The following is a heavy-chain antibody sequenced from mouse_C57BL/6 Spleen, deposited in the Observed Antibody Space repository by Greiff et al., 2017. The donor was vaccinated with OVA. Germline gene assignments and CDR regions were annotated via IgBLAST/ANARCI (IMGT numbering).Heavy chain of an antibody. V-gene: IGHV14-4*01. J-gene: IGHJ2*01. CDR1: GFNIKDDY. CDR2: IDPENGDT. Sequence: EVHLVESGAELVRPGASVKLSCTASGFNIKDDYMHWVKQRPEQGLEWIGWIDPENGDTEYASKFQGKATITADTSSNTAYLQLSSLTSEDTAVYYCTSNRFFDYWGQGTTLTVSS. CDR3: TSNRFFDY. D-gene: IGHD4-1*01.